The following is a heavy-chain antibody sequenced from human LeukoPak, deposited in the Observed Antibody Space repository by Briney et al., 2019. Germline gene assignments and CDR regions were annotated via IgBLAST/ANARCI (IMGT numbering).Heavy chain of an antibody. CDR2: IIPIFGTA. V-gene: IGHV1-69*15. D-gene: IGHD1-1*01. CDR3: ARALNHYNFDAFDI. J-gene: IGHJ3*02. Sequence: GSSVKVSCKASGGTFSSYTISWVRQAPGQGLEWMGRIIPIFGTANYAQKFEGRVTITADESMSTAYMELSSLRSEDTAVYYCARALNHYNFDAFDIWGQGTMVTVSS. CDR1: GGTFSSYT.